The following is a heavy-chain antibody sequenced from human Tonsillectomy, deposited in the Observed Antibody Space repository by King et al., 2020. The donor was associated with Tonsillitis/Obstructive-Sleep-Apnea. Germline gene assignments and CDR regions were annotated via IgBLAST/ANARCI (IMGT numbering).Heavy chain of an antibody. V-gene: IGHV3-33*01. D-gene: IGHD3-3*01. CDR1: GFTFSAYG. Sequence: VQLVESGGGVVQPGRSLRLSCAASGFTFSAYGMHWVRQAPGKGLEWVAVIWSDGSNQYYADSVKGRFTISRDNSKNTLYMQINSLRAGDTAVYFCAGDSPIRNYDFPPAFDVWGQGTMVTVSS. J-gene: IGHJ3*01. CDR3: AGDSPIRNYDFPPAFDV. CDR2: IWSDGSNQ.